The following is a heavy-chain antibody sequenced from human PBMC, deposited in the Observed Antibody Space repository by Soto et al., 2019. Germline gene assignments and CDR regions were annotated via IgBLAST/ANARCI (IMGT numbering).Heavy chain of an antibody. J-gene: IGHJ5*02. Sequence: GWSLRLSCAASGFTFSNYGMHWVRQAPGKGLEWVAVISYDGSDKYYADSVKGRFTISRDDSKNMLYLQMNSLRPEDTAVYYCAKDRGRIADNYFDPWGQGTRVTVSS. D-gene: IGHD3-10*01. CDR3: AKDRGRIADNYFDP. CDR2: ISYDGSDK. V-gene: IGHV3-30*18. CDR1: GFTFSNYG.